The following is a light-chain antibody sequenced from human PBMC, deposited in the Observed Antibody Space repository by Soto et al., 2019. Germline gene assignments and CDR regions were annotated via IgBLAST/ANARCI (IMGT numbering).Light chain of an antibody. Sequence: DIQMTQSPSTLSASVGDRVTITCRASQNIGSSLAWYQHRPGKAPKLLIFDASTLQTGGPSRFSGSGFGQEFTITITGLQPDDFATYYCQQHNDYSAVTFGQGTKLDIK. CDR3: QQHNDYSAVT. CDR1: QNIGSS. J-gene: IGKJ2*01. CDR2: DAS. V-gene: IGKV1-5*01.